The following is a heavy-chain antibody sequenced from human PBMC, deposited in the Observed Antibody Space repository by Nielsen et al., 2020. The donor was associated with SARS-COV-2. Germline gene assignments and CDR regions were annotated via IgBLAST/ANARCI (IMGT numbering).Heavy chain of an antibody. Sequence: TLSLTCTVSGGSISSGGYYWSWIRQHPGKGLEWIGYIYYSGSTYYNPSLKSRVTISVDTSKNQFSLKLSSVTAADTAVYYCARGRPAGDTRRSCWYFDLWGRGTLVTVSS. V-gene: IGHV4-31*03. CDR3: ARGRPAGDTRRSCWYFDL. CDR1: GGSISSGGYY. CDR2: IYYSGST. J-gene: IGHJ2*01. D-gene: IGHD2-15*01.